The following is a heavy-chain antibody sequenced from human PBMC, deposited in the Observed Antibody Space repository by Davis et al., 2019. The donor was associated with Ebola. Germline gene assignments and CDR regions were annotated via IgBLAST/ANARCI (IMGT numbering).Heavy chain of an antibody. Sequence: HSQTLSLTCAISGDSVSSNSAAWHWIRLSPSRGLEWLGRTYYRSEWYYDYAMSVKSRITVNPDTSKNRSSLQLNSVTPEDTAVYYCARGAHNSAWSWGQGTLVTVSS. J-gene: IGHJ5*02. CDR2: TYYRSEWYY. D-gene: IGHD6-19*01. CDR1: GDSVSSNSAA. V-gene: IGHV6-1*01. CDR3: ARGAHNSAWS.